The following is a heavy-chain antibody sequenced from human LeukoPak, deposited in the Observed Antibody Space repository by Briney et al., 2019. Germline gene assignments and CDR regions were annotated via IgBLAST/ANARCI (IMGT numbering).Heavy chain of an antibody. J-gene: IGHJ3*02. CDR2: MNPNSGNT. CDR3: ARKRDSSGYRDAFDI. D-gene: IGHD3-22*01. Sequence: GASVKVSCKASGYTFTSYDINWVRQATGQGLEWMGWMNPNSGNTGYAQKFQGRVTITRNTSISTAYMELSSLRSEDTAVYYCARKRDSSGYRDAFDIWGQGTMVTVSS. V-gene: IGHV1-8*03. CDR1: GYTFTSYD.